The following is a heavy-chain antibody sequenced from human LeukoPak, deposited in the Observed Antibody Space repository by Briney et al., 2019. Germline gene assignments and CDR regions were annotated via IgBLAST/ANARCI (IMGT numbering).Heavy chain of an antibody. Sequence: SETLSLTCSVSGGSIYSCHCSWIRQPAGKGLEWIGRISSNGGTIYNPSLKSRVTISLDKSKNHVSLKLSSMMAAGTARYYCVRGGGWWELPTWGQGIVVIVSS. CDR3: VRGGGWWELPT. CDR1: GGSIYSCH. V-gene: IGHV4-4*07. J-gene: IGHJ5*02. CDR2: ISSNGGT. D-gene: IGHD4-23*01.